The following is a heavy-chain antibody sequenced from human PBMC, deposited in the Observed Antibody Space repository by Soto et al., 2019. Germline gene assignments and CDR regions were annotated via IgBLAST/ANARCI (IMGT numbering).Heavy chain of an antibody. Sequence: ASVKVACKASGGTFSSYAISWVRQAPGQGLEWMGGIIPIFGTANYAQKFQGRVTITADESTSTAYMELSSLRSEDTAVYYCARVKGGYDLDYWGQGTLVTVSS. J-gene: IGHJ4*02. CDR2: IIPIFGTA. CDR1: GGTFSSYA. D-gene: IGHD5-12*01. CDR3: ARVKGGYDLDY. V-gene: IGHV1-69*13.